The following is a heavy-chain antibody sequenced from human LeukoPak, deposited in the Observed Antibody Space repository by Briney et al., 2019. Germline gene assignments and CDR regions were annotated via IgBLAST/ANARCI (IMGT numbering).Heavy chain of an antibody. J-gene: IGHJ3*02. Sequence: GGSLRLSCAASGFTFSSYGMHWVRQAPGKGLEWVAFIRYDGSNKYYADSVKGRFTISRDNSKNTLYLQMNSLRADDTAFYYCTKIAHDAFDIWGQGTMVTVSS. CDR2: IRYDGSNK. CDR3: TKIAHDAFDI. V-gene: IGHV3-30*02. CDR1: GFTFSSYG. D-gene: IGHD6-13*01.